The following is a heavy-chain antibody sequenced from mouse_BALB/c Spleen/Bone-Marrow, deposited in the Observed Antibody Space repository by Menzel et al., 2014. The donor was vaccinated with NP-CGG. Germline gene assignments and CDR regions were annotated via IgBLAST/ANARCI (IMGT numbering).Heavy chain of an antibody. J-gene: IGHJ4*01. CDR3: ARFPMDY. CDR1: GFTFTAYY. CDR2: IRNKAYGYTT. V-gene: IGHV7-3*02. Sequence: VQLKESGGGLVQPGGSLRLSCTTSGFTFTAYYMSWVRQPPGKALEWLAFIRNKAYGYTTEYSASVRGRFTISRDNSQSILYLQMNTLRAEDSATYYCARFPMDYWGQGTSVTVSS.